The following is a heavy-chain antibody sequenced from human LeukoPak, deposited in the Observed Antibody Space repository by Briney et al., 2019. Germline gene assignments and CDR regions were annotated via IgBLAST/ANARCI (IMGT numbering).Heavy chain of an antibody. CDR3: ARAVGVTAIHNAFDI. Sequence: RSGGSLRLSCAASGFTFSSYAMSWVRQAPGKGLEWVSVIYSGGGTDYADSVKGRFTISRDNSKNTLYLQMNSLRAEDTAVYYCARAVGVTAIHNAFDIWGQGTMVTVSS. V-gene: IGHV3-66*02. J-gene: IGHJ3*02. D-gene: IGHD2-21*02. CDR2: IYSGGGT. CDR1: GFTFSSYA.